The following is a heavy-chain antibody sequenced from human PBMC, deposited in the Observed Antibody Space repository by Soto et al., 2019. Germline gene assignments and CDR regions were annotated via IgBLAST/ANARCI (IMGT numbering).Heavy chain of an antibody. J-gene: IGHJ4*02. Sequence: SETLSLTCTVSGGSISSGDYYWSWIRQPPGKGLEWIGYIYYSGSTYYNPSLKSRVTISVDTSKNQFSLKLSSVTAADTVLYYCARDGGFGELYFDYWGQGTLVTVSS. CDR3: ARDGGFGELYFDY. CDR1: GGSISSGDYY. CDR2: IYYSGST. V-gene: IGHV4-30-4*01. D-gene: IGHD3-10*01.